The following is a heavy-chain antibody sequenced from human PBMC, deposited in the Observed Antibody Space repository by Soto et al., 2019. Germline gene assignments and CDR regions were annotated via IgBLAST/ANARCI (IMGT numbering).Heavy chain of an antibody. CDR1: GYTFTGYY. Sequence: GASVKVSCKASGYTFTGYYMHWVRQAPGQGLEWMGWINPNSGGTNYAQKFQGRVTMTRDTSISTAYMELSRLRAEDTAVYYCLRPRPSGENYGMDVWGQGTTVTVSS. CDR2: INPNSGGT. D-gene: IGHD3-16*01. J-gene: IGHJ6*02. CDR3: LRPRPSGENYGMDV. V-gene: IGHV1-2*02.